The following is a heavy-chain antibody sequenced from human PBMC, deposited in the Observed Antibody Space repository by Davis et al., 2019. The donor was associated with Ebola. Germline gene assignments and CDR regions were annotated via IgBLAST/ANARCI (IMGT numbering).Heavy chain of an antibody. CDR3: ARRVSSSPGYGMDV. D-gene: IGHD6-6*01. Sequence: SVKVSCKASGGTFSSYAISWVRQAPGQGLEWMGRIIPILGIANYAQKFQGRVTITADKSTSTAYMELSSLRSDDTAVYYCARRVSSSPGYGMDVWGQGTTVTVSS. V-gene: IGHV1-69*04. CDR2: IIPILGIA. CDR1: GGTFSSYA. J-gene: IGHJ6*02.